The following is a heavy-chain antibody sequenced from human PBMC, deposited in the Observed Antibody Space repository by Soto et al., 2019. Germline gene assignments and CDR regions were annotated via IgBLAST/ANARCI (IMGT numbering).Heavy chain of an antibody. CDR3: AREQSGGVDYHYYGMDV. CDR1: GYTFTSYY. J-gene: IGHJ6*02. V-gene: IGHV1-46*03. CDR2: INPSGGST. D-gene: IGHD3-16*01. Sequence: QVQLVQSGAEVKKPGASVKVSCKASGYTFTSYYMHWVRQAPGQGLEWMGIINPSGGSTSYAQKFQGRVTMTRDTSTSTVYRELSSLRSEDTAVYYCAREQSGGVDYHYYGMDVWGQGTTVTVSS.